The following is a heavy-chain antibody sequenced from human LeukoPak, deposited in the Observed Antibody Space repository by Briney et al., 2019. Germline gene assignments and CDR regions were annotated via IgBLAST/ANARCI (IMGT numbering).Heavy chain of an antibody. CDR1: GYSISSGYY. J-gene: IGHJ6*03. V-gene: IGHV4-38-2*02. CDR2: IYRTGST. Sequence: SETLSLTCTVSGYSISSGYYWGWMRQPPGKGLEWIGSIYRTGSTNYNPSLKSRVTISLDTSKNQFSLKVSSVTAADTAVYYCARGDCSSTICYSPMDVWGKGTTVTVSS. CDR3: ARGDCSSTICYSPMDV. D-gene: IGHD2-2*01.